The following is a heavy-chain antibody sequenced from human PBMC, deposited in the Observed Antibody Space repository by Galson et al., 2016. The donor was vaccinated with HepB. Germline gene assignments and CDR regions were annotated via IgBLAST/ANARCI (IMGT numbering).Heavy chain of an antibody. CDR2: IHFSRHT. J-gene: IGHJ6*03. CDR3: ARDYYNSPWSMAV. CDR1: GGSISSGGYS. V-gene: IGHV4-61*10. Sequence: SETLSLTCTVSGGSISSGGYSWSWIRRPAGKGLEWIGHIHFSRHTYYNPSLRGRVTISLDTSKDQVSLRLNSVTAADTAVYYCARDYYNSPWSMAVWGKGTAVTVSS. D-gene: IGHD1-26*01.